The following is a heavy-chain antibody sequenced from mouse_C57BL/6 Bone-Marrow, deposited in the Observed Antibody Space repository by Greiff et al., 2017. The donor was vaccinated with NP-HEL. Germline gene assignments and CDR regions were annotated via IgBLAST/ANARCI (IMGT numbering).Heavy chain of an antibody. V-gene: IGHV1-64*01. CDR3: TRRRYFDY. Sequence: VQLQPPGAEPVKPGASANLSCQASGYTFTSYWMHRVKQRPGQGLEWIGMIHPNSGSTNHHEKFKSKATLTVDKSSSTTYQQLRSLTSEGSAVYYCTRRRYFDYWGQGTTLTVSS. CDR2: IHPNSGST. J-gene: IGHJ2*01. CDR1: GYTFTSYW.